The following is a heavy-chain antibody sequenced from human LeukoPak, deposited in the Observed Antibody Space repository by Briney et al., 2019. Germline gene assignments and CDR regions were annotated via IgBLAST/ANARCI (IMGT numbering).Heavy chain of an antibody. D-gene: IGHD1-26*01. J-gene: IGHJ6*03. V-gene: IGHV3-23*01. CDR1: GFTFSSYA. CDR2: ISGSGGST. CDR3: ARALSGNYGAFYYYYMDV. Sequence: GGSLRLSCAASGFTFSSYAMSWVRQAPGKGLEWVSAISGSGGSTYYADSVKGRFTISRDNAKNSLYLQMNSLRAEDTAFYYCARALSGNYGAFYYYYMDVWGKGTTVTVS.